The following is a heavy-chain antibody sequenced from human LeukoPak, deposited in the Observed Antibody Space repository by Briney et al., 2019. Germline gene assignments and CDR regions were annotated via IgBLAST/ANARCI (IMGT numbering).Heavy chain of an antibody. V-gene: IGHV1-18*01. CDR2: ISAYNGNT. Sequence: ASVKVSCKASGYTFTSYGISWVRQAPGQGLEGMGWISAYNGNTNYAQKLQGRVTMTTDTSTSTAYMELRSLRSDDTAVYYCARDYFESVAGTGNFDYWGQGTLVTVSS. D-gene: IGHD6-19*01. CDR1: GYTFTSYG. CDR3: ARDYFESVAGTGNFDY. J-gene: IGHJ4*02.